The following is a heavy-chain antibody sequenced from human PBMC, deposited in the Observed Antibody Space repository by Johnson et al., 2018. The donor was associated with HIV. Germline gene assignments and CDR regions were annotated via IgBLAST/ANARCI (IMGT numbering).Heavy chain of an antibody. Sequence: VQLVESGGGLVQPGGSLRLSCAASGFTVTTKYMSWVRQAPGKVLEWVSVIYSGGSTYYADSVKGRFTISRDNSKNTLYLQMNSLRAEDMAVYYCAREELEPDVFDIWGQGTMVTVSS. CDR2: IYSGGST. CDR1: GFTVTTKY. J-gene: IGHJ3*02. D-gene: IGHD1-1*01. V-gene: IGHV3-66*02. CDR3: AREELEPDVFDI.